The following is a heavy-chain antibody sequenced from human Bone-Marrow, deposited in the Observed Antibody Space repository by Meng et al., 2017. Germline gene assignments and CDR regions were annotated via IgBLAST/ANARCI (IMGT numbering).Heavy chain of an antibody. CDR2: INHSGST. D-gene: IGHD2-15*01. V-gene: IGHV4-34*01. J-gene: IGHJ5*02. Sequence: QGQLQQWGAGRLKPSGTLSLTWAVYGGSFSGYYWSWIRQPPGKGLEWIGEINHSGSTNYNPSLKSRVTISVDTSKNQFSLKLSSVTAADTAVYYCASGYCSGGSCQVGWFDPWGQGTLVTVSS. CDR1: GGSFSGYY. CDR3: ASGYCSGGSCQVGWFDP.